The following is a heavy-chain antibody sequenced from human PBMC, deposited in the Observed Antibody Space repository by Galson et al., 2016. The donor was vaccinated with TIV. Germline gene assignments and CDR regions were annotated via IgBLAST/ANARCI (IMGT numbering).Heavy chain of an antibody. CDR2: ISGGGGST. D-gene: IGHD3-22*01. CDR3: VKYDSSGYYYGNFDY. Sequence: SLRLSCAASGFTFSIFAMTWVRQAPGMGLEWVSAISGGGGSTYYADSVKGRFTVSRDNSKNTVYLQMSSLRAEDTAVYYCVKYDSSGYYYGNFDYWGQGTLVIVSS. CDR1: GFTFSIFA. V-gene: IGHV3-23*01. J-gene: IGHJ4*02.